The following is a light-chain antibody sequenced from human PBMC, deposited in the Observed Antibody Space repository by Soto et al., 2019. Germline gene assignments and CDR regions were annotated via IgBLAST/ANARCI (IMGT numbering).Light chain of an antibody. Sequence: DVQMTQSPSTLSASVGDRVTITCRASQSLYDWLAWFQQKPGKAPKLLIYKASSLETGVPSRFSGSGFGTEFTLTISSLQPDDFATYYCQQYNTYSWTFGQGTKVELK. CDR3: QQYNTYSWT. V-gene: IGKV1-5*03. CDR1: QSLYDW. J-gene: IGKJ1*01. CDR2: KAS.